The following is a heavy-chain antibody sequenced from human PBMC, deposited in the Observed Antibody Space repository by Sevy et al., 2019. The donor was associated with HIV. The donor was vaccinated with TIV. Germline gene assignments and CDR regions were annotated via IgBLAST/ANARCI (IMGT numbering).Heavy chain of an antibody. D-gene: IGHD3-22*01. V-gene: IGHV3-48*01. CDR3: ARVGGYYYDSSGYPY. J-gene: IGHJ4*02. CDR2: ISSSSSTI. Sequence: GGSLRLSCAASGFTFSSYSMNWVRQAPGKGLEWVSYISSSSSTIYYADSVKGRFTISRDNAKNSLYLQMNSLRAEDTAVYYCARVGGYYYDSSGYPYWGQGTLLTVSS. CDR1: GFTFSSYS.